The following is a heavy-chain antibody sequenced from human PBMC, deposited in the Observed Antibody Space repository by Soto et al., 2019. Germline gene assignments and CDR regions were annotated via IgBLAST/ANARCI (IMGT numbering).Heavy chain of an antibody. D-gene: IGHD3-16*01. CDR1: GVTFIPYA. J-gene: IGHJ3*02. CDR3: ARPYVEVAVNDAFDI. V-gene: IGHV3-23*01. CDR2: IGTHADTT. Sequence: PGGYLTLSCAASGVTFIPYALPWVRQAPGKGLEWVSSIGTHADTTYYVDSVKGRFSISRDNSKNTVYLQMSSLSAEDTAVYYCARPYVEVAVNDAFDIWGRGTMVTVSS.